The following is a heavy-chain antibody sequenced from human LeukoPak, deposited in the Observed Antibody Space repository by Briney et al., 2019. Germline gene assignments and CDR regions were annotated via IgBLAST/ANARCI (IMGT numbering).Heavy chain of an antibody. V-gene: IGHV1-8*01. J-gene: IGHJ5*02. D-gene: IGHD2-21*02. CDR3: ARKVTAIQNWFDP. Sequence: GASVKVSCKASGYTFTSYDTNWVRQATGQGLEWMGWMNPNSGNTGYAQKFQGRVTMTRNTSISTAYTELSSLRSEDTAVYYCARKVTAIQNWFDPWGQGTLVTVSS. CDR2: MNPNSGNT. CDR1: GYTFTSYD.